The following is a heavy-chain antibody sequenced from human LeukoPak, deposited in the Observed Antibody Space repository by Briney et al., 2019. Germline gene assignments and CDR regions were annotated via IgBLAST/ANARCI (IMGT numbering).Heavy chain of an antibody. V-gene: IGHV3-30*18. CDR2: ISYDGSNK. Sequence: GGSLRLSCAASGFTFSSYGMHWVRQAPGKGLEWVAVISYDGSNKYYADSVKGRFTISRDNSKNTLYLQMNSLRAEDTAVYYCAKGSRVRYSSSWSLIDYWGQGTLVTVSS. CDR1: GFTFSSYG. J-gene: IGHJ4*02. D-gene: IGHD6-13*01. CDR3: AKGSRVRYSSSWSLIDY.